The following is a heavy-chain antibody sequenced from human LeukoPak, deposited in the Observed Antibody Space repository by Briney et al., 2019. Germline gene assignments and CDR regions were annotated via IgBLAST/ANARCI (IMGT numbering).Heavy chain of an antibody. CDR3: ARGFGSGSYAFDI. CDR2: IIPIFGTA. J-gene: IGHJ3*02. V-gene: IGHV1-69*13. Sequence: ASVKVSCKASGGTFSSYAISWVRQAPGQGLEWMGGIIPIFGTANYAQKFQGRVTITADESTSTAYMELSSLRSDDTAVYYCARGFGSGSYAFDIWGQGTMVTVSS. D-gene: IGHD3-10*01. CDR1: GGTFSSYA.